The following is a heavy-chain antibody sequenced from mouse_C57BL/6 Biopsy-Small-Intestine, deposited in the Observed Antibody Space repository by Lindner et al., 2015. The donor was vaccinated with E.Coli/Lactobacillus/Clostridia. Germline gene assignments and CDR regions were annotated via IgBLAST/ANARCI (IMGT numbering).Heavy chain of an antibody. V-gene: IGHV1-82*01. Sequence: VQLQESGPELVKPGASVKISCKASGYAFSSSWINWVKQRPGKGLEWIGRIYPGDGDTNYNGKFKGKATLTADKSSSTAYMQLSSLTSEDSAVYFCARGGGFPYYAMDYWGQGTSVTVSS. CDR3: ARGGGFPYYAMDY. CDR2: IYPGDGDT. J-gene: IGHJ4*01. CDR1: GYAFSSSW.